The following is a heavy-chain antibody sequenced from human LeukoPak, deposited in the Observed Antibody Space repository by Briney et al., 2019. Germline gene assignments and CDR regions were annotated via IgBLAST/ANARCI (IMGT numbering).Heavy chain of an antibody. CDR1: GGSFSDYY. CDR2: IKLDGSEK. V-gene: IGHV3-7*03. D-gene: IGHD3/OR15-3a*01. CDR3: ARDQYDTWSRRGNFDS. J-gene: IGHJ4*02. Sequence: ETLSLTCAVFGGSFSDYYWTWIRQAPGKGLEWVANIKLDGSEKNYVDSVKGRFTISRDNTKNSLYLQMNSLRAEDTAVFYCARDQYDTWSRRGNFDSWGQGTLVTVSS.